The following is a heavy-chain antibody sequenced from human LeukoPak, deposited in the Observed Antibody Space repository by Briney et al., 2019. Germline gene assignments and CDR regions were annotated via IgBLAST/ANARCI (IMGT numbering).Heavy chain of an antibody. CDR3: ARDRISPRTGDNPYYFDY. CDR1: RGTFSSYA. D-gene: IGHD7-27*01. Sequence: SVKVSCKASRGTFSSYAISWVRQAPGQGLEWMGRIIPIFGTANYAQKFQGRVTITTDESTSTAYMEPSSLRSEDTAVYYCARDRISPRTGDNPYYFDYWGQGTLVTVSS. CDR2: IIPIFGTA. J-gene: IGHJ4*02. V-gene: IGHV1-69*05.